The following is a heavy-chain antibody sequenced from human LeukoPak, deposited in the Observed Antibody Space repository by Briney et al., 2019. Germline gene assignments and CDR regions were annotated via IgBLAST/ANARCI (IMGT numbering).Heavy chain of an antibody. CDR2: ISSSGTGI. D-gene: IGHD2-2*01. Sequence: PGGSLRLSCAASGFTLSTYEMNWVRQAPGKGLQWVSFISSSGTGIYYVDSVKGRFTISRDNAKNSLYLQMNSLRAEDTAVYYCARWYCSSTSCHYYYYGMDVWGQGTTVAVSS. CDR1: GFTLSTYE. CDR3: ARWYCSSTSCHYYYYGMDV. V-gene: IGHV3-48*03. J-gene: IGHJ6*02.